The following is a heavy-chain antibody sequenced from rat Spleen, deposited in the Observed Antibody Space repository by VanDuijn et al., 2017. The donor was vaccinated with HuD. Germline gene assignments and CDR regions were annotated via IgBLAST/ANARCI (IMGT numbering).Heavy chain of an antibody. D-gene: IGHD1-11*01. V-gene: IGHV2-1*01. J-gene: IGHJ2*01. CDR1: GFSLTSNT. CDR2: IWSGGST. Sequence: QVQLKESGPGLVQPSQTLSLTCTVSGFSLTSNTIQWVRQPPGTGLEWMGAIWSGGSTDYNSALKSRLSISRDTAKSQVFLKMNSLQTEDTARYFCARSVNYGGYDYWGQGVMVTVSS. CDR3: ARSVNYGGYDY.